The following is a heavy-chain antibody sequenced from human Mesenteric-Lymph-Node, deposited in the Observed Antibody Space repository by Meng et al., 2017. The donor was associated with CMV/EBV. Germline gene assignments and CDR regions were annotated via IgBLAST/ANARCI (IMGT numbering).Heavy chain of an antibody. Sequence: GGSLRLSCTASGFTFSGYAMHWVRQAPGKGLEWVAVISYDGSNNYYADPVKGRFTIARDNSKNTLYLQMTSLRSDDTAVYYCARVTSSDSNWFDPWGQGTLVTVSS. CDR1: GFTFSGYA. V-gene: IGHV3-30-3*01. CDR3: ARVTSSDSNWFDP. J-gene: IGHJ5*02. CDR2: ISYDGSNN.